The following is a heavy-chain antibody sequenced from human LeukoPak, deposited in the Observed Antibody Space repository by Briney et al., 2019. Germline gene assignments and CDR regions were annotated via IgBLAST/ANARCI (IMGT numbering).Heavy chain of an antibody. Sequence: PGGSLRLSCAASGFTFDDYAMHWVRQAPGKGLEWVSGISWNSGSIGYADSVKGRFTISRDNAKNSLYLQMNSLRAEDTALYYCAKGVDTAMVQTLFDYWGQGTLVTVSS. CDR3: AKGVDTAMVQTLFDY. J-gene: IGHJ4*02. V-gene: IGHV3-9*01. CDR1: GFTFDDYA. CDR2: ISWNSGSI. D-gene: IGHD5-18*01.